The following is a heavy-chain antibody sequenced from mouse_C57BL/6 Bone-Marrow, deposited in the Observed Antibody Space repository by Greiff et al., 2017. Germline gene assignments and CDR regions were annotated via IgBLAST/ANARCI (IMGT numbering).Heavy chain of an antibody. CDR1: GYTFTSYW. CDR2: FYPGSGST. D-gene: IGHD1-1*01. J-gene: IGHJ2*01. V-gene: IGHV1-55*01. CDR3: AKRVYYDGSKDY. Sequence: QVHVKQPGAELVKPGASVKMSCKASGYTFTSYWLTWVKQRPGQGLEWIGDFYPGSGSTNYNEKFKSKATLTEDTSSSTAYLQFSILTSEDPADYDGAKRVYYDGSKDYWGQGTTLTVSS.